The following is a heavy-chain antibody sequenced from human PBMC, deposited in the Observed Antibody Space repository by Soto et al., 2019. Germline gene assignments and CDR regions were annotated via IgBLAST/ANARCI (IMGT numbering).Heavy chain of an antibody. CDR3: ERGIVATRHFDY. CDR1: GGTFSSYT. Sequence: QVQLVQSGAEVKKPGSSVKVSCKASGGTFSSYTISWVRQAPGQGLEWMGRIIPILGIANYAQKFQGRVTITADKSTRKAYMELSSLRSEDTAVYYCERGIVATRHFDYWGQGTLVTVSS. CDR2: IIPILGIA. D-gene: IGHD5-12*01. V-gene: IGHV1-69*02. J-gene: IGHJ4*02.